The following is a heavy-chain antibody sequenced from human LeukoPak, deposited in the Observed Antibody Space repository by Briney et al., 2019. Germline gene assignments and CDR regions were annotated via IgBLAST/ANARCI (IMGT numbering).Heavy chain of an antibody. D-gene: IGHD3-3*01. J-gene: IGHJ6*02. Sequence: PGRSLRLSCAASGFTFSSYAMHWVRQAPGKGLEWVAVISYDGSNKYYADSVKGRFTISRDNSKNTLYLQMNSLRAEETAVYYCVLPYYDFWSGRATSGMDVWGQGTTVTVSS. V-gene: IGHV3-30-3*01. CDR1: GFTFSSYA. CDR2: ISYDGSNK. CDR3: VLPYYDFWSGRATSGMDV.